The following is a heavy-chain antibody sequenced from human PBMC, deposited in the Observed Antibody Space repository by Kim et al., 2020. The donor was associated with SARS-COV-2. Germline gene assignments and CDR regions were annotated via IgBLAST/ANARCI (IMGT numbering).Heavy chain of an antibody. V-gene: IGHV3-23*01. CDR2: ISGSGGST. Sequence: GGSLRLSCAASGFPFSSYAMSWVRQAPGKGLEWVSAISGSGGSTYYADSVKGRFTISRDNSKNTLYLQMNSLRAEDTAVYYCAKDHYDFWSGYLRGPFGYWGQGTLVTVSS. J-gene: IGHJ4*02. D-gene: IGHD3-3*01. CDR1: GFPFSSYA. CDR3: AKDHYDFWSGYLRGPFGY.